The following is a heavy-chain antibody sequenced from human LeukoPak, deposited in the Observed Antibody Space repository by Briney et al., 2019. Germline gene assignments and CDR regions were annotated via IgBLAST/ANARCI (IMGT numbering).Heavy chain of an antibody. CDR2: ISGSGGST. D-gene: IGHD2-2*01. CDR1: GFTFSSYA. J-gene: IGHJ4*02. V-gene: IGHV3-23*01. CDR3: ARSPTSWYFDY. Sequence: GGSLRLSCAASGFTFSSYAMSWVRQAPGKGLEWVSAISGSGGSTYYADSVKGRFTISRDNSKNTLYLQMNSLRPEDTSVYYCARSPTSWYFDYWGQGTLATVPS.